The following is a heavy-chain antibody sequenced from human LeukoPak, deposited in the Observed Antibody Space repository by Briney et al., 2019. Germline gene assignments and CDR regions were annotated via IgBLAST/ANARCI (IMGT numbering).Heavy chain of an antibody. V-gene: IGHV4-39*01. CDR2: IYYSGST. CDR3: ARQSGLSGYCSGGSCSYYYYYGMDV. D-gene: IGHD2-15*01. Sequence: SETLSLTCTVSGGSISSSSYYWGWIHQPPGKGLEWIGSIYYSGSTYYNPSLKSRVTISVDTSKNQFSLKLSSVAAADTAVYYCARQSGLSGYCSGGSCSYYYYYGMDVWGQGTTITVSS. J-gene: IGHJ6*02. CDR1: GGSISSSSYY.